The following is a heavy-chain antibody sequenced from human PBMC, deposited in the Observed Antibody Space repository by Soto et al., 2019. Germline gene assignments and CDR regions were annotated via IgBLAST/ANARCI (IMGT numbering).Heavy chain of an antibody. D-gene: IGHD6-13*01. CDR3: ASIAAAGIYGMDV. Sequence: QLQLQESGPGLVKPSETLSLTCTVSGGSISSSSYYWGWIRQPPGKGLEWIGSIYYSGSTYYNPSLKSRLTRSVDTSKNQFSLKLSSVTAADTAVYYCASIAAAGIYGMDVWGQGTTVTVSS. CDR1: GGSISSSSYY. CDR2: IYYSGST. J-gene: IGHJ6*02. V-gene: IGHV4-39*01.